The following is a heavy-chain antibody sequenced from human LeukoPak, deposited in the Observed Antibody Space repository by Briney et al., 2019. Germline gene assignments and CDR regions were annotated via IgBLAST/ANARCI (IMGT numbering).Heavy chain of an antibody. V-gene: IGHV3-30*18. D-gene: IGHD3-9*01. J-gene: IGHJ4*02. CDR2: ISYDGSNK. CDR1: GFTFSSYG. CDR3: AKDRLRYFYWLFDY. Sequence: RGSLRLSCAASGFTFSSYGLHWVRQAPGKGLEWVAVISYDGSNKYYADSVKGRFTISRDNSKNTLYLQMNSLRAEDTAVYYCAKDRLRYFYWLFDYWGQGTLVTVSS.